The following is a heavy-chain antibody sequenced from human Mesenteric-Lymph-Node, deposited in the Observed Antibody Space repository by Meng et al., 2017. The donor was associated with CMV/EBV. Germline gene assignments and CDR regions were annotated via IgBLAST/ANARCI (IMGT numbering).Heavy chain of an antibody. J-gene: IGHJ4*02. Sequence: APGSPFPGYYMPWVRQGPGKGLEGRGWINPNSRGTNYAQTFKGWVTMTRDTSISTAYMELSRLRSDDTAVYYCVRDHGSGTNYNAFIDYWGQGTLVTVS. CDR2: INPNSRGT. CDR3: VRDHGSGTNYNAFIDY. CDR1: GSPFPGYY. D-gene: IGHD3-10*01. V-gene: IGHV1-2*04.